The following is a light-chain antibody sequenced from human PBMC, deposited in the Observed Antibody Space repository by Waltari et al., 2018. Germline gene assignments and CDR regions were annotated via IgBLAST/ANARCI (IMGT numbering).Light chain of an antibody. CDR2: GAS. CDR3: QQDGSSPPVT. J-gene: IGKJ5*01. V-gene: IGKV3-20*01. Sequence: EIVLTQSPGTLSLSPGERATLSCRVSQSVSSSYLAWYQQKPGQAPRLLIYGASSRATGIPARFSGSGSGTDFTLTSSRLEPEDFAVYYCQQDGSSPPVTFGQGTRLEIK. CDR1: QSVSSSY.